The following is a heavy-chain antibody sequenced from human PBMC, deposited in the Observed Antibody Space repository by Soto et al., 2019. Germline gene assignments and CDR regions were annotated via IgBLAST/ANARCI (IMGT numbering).Heavy chain of an antibody. CDR1: GFTFSSYS. V-gene: IGHV3-48*01. J-gene: IGHJ5*02. CDR2: ISSSSSTI. D-gene: IGHD4-17*01. CDR3: ARESCAGSSTVTLNWFDP. Sequence: EVQLVESGGGLVQPGGSLRLSCAASGFTFSSYSMNWVRQAPGKGLEWVSYISSSSSTIYYADSVKGRFTISRNNAKNSLYLQMTSLRAEDTAVYYCARESCAGSSTVTLNWFDPWGQGTLVTVSS.